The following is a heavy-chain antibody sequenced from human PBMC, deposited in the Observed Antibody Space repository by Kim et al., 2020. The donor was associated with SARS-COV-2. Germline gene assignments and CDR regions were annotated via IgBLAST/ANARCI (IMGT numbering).Heavy chain of an antibody. CDR3: ARSPYYDRSDAFDI. J-gene: IGHJ3*02. V-gene: IGHV3-11*03. Sequence: ADSVKGRLTIARDNAMNSLYLQMNSLRAEDTAVYYCARSPYYDRSDAFDIWGQGTMVTVSS. D-gene: IGHD3-22*01.